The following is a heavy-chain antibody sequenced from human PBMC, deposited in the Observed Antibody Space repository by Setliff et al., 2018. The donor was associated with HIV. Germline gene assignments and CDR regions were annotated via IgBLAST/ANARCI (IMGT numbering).Heavy chain of an antibody. CDR3: AREGEYFDTIGHYLVRRFFDL. V-gene: IGHV1-46*01. Sequence: GASVKVSCKPSGYSFTNHYMHWVRQAPGQGLEWMGVINPTGGSTRNTQKFQGRVAMTRDTSTSTVYMELSRLRSDDTAVYYCAREGEYFDTIGHYLVRRFFDLWGQGTMVTVSS. J-gene: IGHJ3*01. D-gene: IGHD3-9*01. CDR2: INPTGGST. CDR1: GYSFTNHY.